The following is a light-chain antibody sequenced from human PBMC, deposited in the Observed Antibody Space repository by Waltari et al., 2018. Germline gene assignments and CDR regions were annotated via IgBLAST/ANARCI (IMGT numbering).Light chain of an antibody. V-gene: IGKV3-15*01. CDR2: GAS. Sequence: IVMTQSPATLSVFPGEEAILSCRASQIVTFNVAWYQQKPGQPPRLLIYGASNMAPGVPHRFLGSGAGTDFTLTISSPQSEDSAVYFCHQYNDWPPEDTFGQGTKLEIK. CDR1: QIVTFN. CDR3: HQYNDWPPEDT. J-gene: IGKJ2*01.